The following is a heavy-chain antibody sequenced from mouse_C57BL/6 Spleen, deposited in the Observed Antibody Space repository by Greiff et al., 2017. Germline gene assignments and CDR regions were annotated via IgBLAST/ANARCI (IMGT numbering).Heavy chain of an antibody. CDR2: ISYDGSN. CDR3: ARELTGTWAY. J-gene: IGHJ3*01. V-gene: IGHV3-6*01. Sequence: EVQLQQSGPGLVKPSQSLSLTCSVTGYSITSGYYWNWIRQFPGNKLEWMGYISYDGSNNYNPSLKNRISITRDTSKNQFFLKLNSVTTEDTATYYCARELTGTWAYWGQGTLVTVSA. CDR1: GYSITSGYY. D-gene: IGHD4-1*01.